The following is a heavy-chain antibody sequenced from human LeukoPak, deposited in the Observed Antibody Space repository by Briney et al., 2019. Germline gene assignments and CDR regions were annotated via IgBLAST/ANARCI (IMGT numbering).Heavy chain of an antibody. V-gene: IGHV3-23*01. Sequence: GGSLRLSCVAFELTFSNYAMSWVRQAPGKGLEWVSAISASGDSTYYADSAKGRFTISRDNSKSTVYLQMNSFRAEDTAVYYCAKVYFGPDYYIDVWGKGTTVTVSS. J-gene: IGHJ6*03. CDR2: ISASGDST. D-gene: IGHD3-10*01. CDR1: ELTFSNYA. CDR3: AKVYFGPDYYIDV.